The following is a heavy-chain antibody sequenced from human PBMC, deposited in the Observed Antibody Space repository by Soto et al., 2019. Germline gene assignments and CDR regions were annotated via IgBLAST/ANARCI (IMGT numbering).Heavy chain of an antibody. Sequence: GESLKISCKGSGYSFTSYWIGWVRQMPGKGLEWMGIIYPGDSDTRYSPSFQGQVTISADKSISTAYLQWSSLKASDTAMHYCARHSYYDILTGYDMDYYYYGMDVWGQGTTVTVSS. J-gene: IGHJ6*02. V-gene: IGHV5-51*01. CDR2: IYPGDSDT. CDR1: GYSFTSYW. CDR3: ARHSYYDILTGYDMDYYYYGMDV. D-gene: IGHD3-9*01.